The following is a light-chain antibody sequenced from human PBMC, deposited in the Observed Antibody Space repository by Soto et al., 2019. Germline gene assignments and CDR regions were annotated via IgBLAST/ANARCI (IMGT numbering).Light chain of an antibody. CDR3: CSFAGTYIFVI. Sequence: QSALTQPRSVSGSPGQSVTISCSGTSSDVGGYNYVSWYQQHPGKAPKLMIYDVNKRPSGVPDRFSGSKSGNTASLTISGLQPDDEADYYCCSFAGTYIFVIFGGGTKLTVL. V-gene: IGLV2-11*01. CDR2: DVN. CDR1: SSDVGGYNY. J-gene: IGLJ2*01.